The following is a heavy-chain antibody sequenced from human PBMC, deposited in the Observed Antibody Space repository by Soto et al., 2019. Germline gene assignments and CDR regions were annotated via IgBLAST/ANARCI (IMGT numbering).Heavy chain of an antibody. Sequence: ASLKVSCKASGYTFTSYYMHWVRQAPGQGLEWMGIINPSGGSTSYAQKFQGRVTMTRDTSTSTVYMELSSLRSEDTAVYYCASQPSTVTTQDYYYYGMDVWGQGTTVTVS. CDR2: INPSGGST. J-gene: IGHJ6*02. V-gene: IGHV1-46*01. CDR3: ASQPSTVTTQDYYYYGMDV. D-gene: IGHD4-4*01. CDR1: GYTFTSYY.